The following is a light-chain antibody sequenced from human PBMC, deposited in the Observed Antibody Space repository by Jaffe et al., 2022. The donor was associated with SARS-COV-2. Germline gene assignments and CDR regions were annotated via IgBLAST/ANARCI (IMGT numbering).Light chain of an antibody. J-gene: IGLJ2*01. CDR1: RIGSQS. CDR2: DDK. Sequence: SYVLTQPPSVSVAPGQTARITCGGNRIGSQSVHWYQQKPGQAPVLVIYDDKARPSEIPARFSGSNSGHTATLTISTVEAGDEADYYCQVWDTGSDHEVFGGGTKLTVL. CDR3: QVWDTGSDHEV. V-gene: IGLV3-21*02.